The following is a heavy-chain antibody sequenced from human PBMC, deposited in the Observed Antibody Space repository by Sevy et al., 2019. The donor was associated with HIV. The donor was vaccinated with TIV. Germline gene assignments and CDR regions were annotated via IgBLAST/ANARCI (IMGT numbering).Heavy chain of an antibody. CDR3: ARVGLARYFFDS. Sequence: SETLSLTCTVSGGSISSYYWSWIRQPPGKGLEWVGYIYSCGSTNYNPSLKSRVTISVDTSKNQFSLKLSSVTAADTAVYYCARVGLARYFFDSWGQGNLVTVSS. CDR2: IYSCGST. J-gene: IGHJ4*02. CDR1: GGSISSYY. V-gene: IGHV4-59*13.